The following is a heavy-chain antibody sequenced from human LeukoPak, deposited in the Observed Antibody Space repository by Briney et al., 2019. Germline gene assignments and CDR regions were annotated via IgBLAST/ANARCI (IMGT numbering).Heavy chain of an antibody. CDR3: ARGGPYSGYDSLVAHFDY. V-gene: IGHV4-59*01. CDR2: IYYSGST. CDR1: GGSISSYY. J-gene: IGHJ4*02. D-gene: IGHD5-12*01. Sequence: ASETLSLTCTVSGGSISSYYWSWIRQPPGKGLEWIGYIYYSGSTNYNPSLKSRVTISVDTSKNQFSLKLSSVTAADTAVYYRARGGPYSGYDSLVAHFDYWGQGTLVTVSS.